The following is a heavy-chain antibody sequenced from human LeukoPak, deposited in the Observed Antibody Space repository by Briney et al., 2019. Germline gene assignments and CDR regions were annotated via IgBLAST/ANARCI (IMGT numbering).Heavy chain of an antibody. V-gene: IGHV3-74*01. Sequence: PGGSLRLFCAASGFTFSSYWMHWVRQAPGKGLVWVSRINSDGSSTSYADSVKGRFTISRDNAKNTLYLQMNSLRAEDTAVYYCASDPMVRGVDDAFDIWGQGTMVTVSS. D-gene: IGHD3-10*01. CDR2: INSDGSST. CDR3: ASDPMVRGVDDAFDI. CDR1: GFTFSSYW. J-gene: IGHJ3*02.